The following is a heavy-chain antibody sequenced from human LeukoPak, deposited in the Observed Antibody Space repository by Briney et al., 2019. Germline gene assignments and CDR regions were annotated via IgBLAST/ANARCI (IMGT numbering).Heavy chain of an antibody. CDR3: AKAADGAPPGKPLNWFDP. Sequence: SQTLSLTCTVSGGSISSGGYYWSWIRQHPGKGLEWIGYIYYSGSTYYNPSLKSRVTISVDTSKNQFSLKLSSVTAADTAVYYCAKAADGAPPGKPLNWFDPRGQGTLVTVSS. J-gene: IGHJ5*02. CDR1: GGSISSGGYY. D-gene: IGHD6-13*01. CDR2: IYYSGST. V-gene: IGHV4-31*03.